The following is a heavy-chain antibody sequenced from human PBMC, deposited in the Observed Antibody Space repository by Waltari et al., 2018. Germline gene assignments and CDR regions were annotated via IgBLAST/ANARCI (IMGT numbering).Heavy chain of an antibody. CDR2: IYSGGST. J-gene: IGHJ4*02. D-gene: IGHD6-19*01. CDR1: GFTVSSNY. Sequence: EVQLVESGGGLIQPGGSLRLSCAASGFTVSSNYMSWVRQAPGKGLEWVSVIYSGGSTYYADSVKGRFTISRDNSKNTLYLQMNSLRAEDTAVYYCARWPQRSSGAFDYWGQGTLVTVSS. CDR3: ARWPQRSSGAFDY. V-gene: IGHV3-53*01.